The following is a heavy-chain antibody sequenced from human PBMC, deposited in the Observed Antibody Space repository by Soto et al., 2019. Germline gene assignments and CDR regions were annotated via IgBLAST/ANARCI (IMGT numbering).Heavy chain of an antibody. CDR2: IYYSGST. J-gene: IGHJ4*02. Sequence: SETLSLTCTVSGGSISSYYWSWIRQPPGKGLEWIGYIYYSGSTNYNPSLKSRVTISVDTSNNQFSLKLSSVTAADTAVYYCTRLITPLDYWGRGTLVTVSS. CDR3: TRLITPLDY. V-gene: IGHV4-59*08. D-gene: IGHD3-16*01. CDR1: GGSISSYY.